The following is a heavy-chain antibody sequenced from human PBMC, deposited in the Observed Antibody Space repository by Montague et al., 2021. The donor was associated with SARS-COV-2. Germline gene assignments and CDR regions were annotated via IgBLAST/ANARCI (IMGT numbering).Heavy chain of an antibody. CDR3: ARGMHYYDSSGYYFDY. CDR2: IYYSGST. V-gene: IGHV4-59*01. CDR1: GGSISSYY. D-gene: IGHD3-22*01. J-gene: IGHJ4*02. Sequence: SETRSLTCTVSGGSISSYYWSWIRQPPGKGLEWIGYIYYSGSTNYNPSLKSRVTISVDTSKNQFSLKLSSVTAADKAVYYCARGMHYYDSSGYYFDYWGQGTLVTVSS.